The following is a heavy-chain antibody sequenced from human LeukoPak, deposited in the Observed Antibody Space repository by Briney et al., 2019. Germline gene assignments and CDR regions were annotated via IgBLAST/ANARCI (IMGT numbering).Heavy chain of an antibody. D-gene: IGHD3-10*01. CDR3: NHMIRGVAN. Sequence: GGSLRLSCAASEFTFSNAWMSWVRQAPGKGLEWVGRIKSRTDGGTTDYAAPVKGRFTISRDDSKNTLYLQMSSPKTEDTAVYYCNHMIRGVANWGQGTLVTVSS. J-gene: IGHJ4*02. CDR2: IKSRTDGGTT. CDR1: EFTFSNAW. V-gene: IGHV3-15*01.